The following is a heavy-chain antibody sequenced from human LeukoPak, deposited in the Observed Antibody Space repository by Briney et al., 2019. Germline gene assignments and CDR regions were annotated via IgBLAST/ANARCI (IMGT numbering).Heavy chain of an antibody. V-gene: IGHV3-7*01. J-gene: IGHJ4*02. D-gene: IGHD1-7*01. CDR3: VREGNYASGFEY. Sequence: PGGSLRLSCAVSGFTFSSHWMSWVRQAPGKGLEWVANIKQDGSEKYYVDSVKGRFTISRDNAKNSLYLQMNSLRDEDMGVYYCVREGNYASGFEYWGQGTLVTVSS. CDR2: IKQDGSEK. CDR1: GFTFSSHW.